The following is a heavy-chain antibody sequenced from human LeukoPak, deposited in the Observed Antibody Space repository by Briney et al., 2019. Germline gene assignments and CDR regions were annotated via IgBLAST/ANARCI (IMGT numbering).Heavy chain of an antibody. CDR2: IHYTGST. V-gene: IGHV4-59*01. CDR3: ARGGYYGSGNDFRFDP. D-gene: IGHD3-10*01. Sequence: SETLSLTCTVSGGSISSYYWSWIRQSPGKGPECIGYIHYTGSTNYNPSLKSRVTISVETSKNQFSLELKSVTAADTAVYYCARGGYYGSGNDFRFDPWGQGTLVTVSS. CDR1: GGSISSYY. J-gene: IGHJ5*02.